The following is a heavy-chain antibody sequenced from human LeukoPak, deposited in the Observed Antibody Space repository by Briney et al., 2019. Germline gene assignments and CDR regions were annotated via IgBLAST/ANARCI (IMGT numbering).Heavy chain of an antibody. J-gene: IGHJ4*02. CDR2: ISSSSYT. CDR1: GFTFSDYY. Sequence: GGSLRLSCAASGFTFSDYYMSWIRQAPGKGLEWVSYISSSSYTNYADSVKGRFTISRDNAKNSLYLQMNSLRAEDTAVYYCARVPRPGIAAAGRVDYWGQGTLVTVSS. CDR3: ARVPRPGIAAAGRVDY. D-gene: IGHD6-13*01. V-gene: IGHV3-11*05.